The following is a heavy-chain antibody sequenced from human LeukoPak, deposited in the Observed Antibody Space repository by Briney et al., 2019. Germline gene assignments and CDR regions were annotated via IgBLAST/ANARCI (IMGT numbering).Heavy chain of an antibody. CDR1: GFTFRGFL. CDR2: IWYDGSNK. D-gene: IGHD6-13*01. Sequence: GGSLRLSCAASGFTFRGFLMSWVRQAPGKGLEWVAVIWYDGSNKYYADSVKGRFTISRDNSKNTLYLQMNSLRAEDTAVYYCARDLLWRPLAAAGTVGFDYWGQGTLVTVSS. V-gene: IGHV3-33*08. CDR3: ARDLLWRPLAAAGTVGFDY. J-gene: IGHJ4*02.